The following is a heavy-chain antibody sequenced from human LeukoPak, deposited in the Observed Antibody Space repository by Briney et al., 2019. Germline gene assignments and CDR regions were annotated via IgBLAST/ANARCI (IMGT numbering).Heavy chain of an antibody. CDR3: ARVDEGGYYYYGMDV. J-gene: IGHJ6*02. V-gene: IGHV4-61*05. D-gene: IGHD3-16*01. Sequence: SETLSLTCTVSGGSISSSSYYWGWIRQPPGKGLEWIGYIYSSGSTNYNPSLKSRVTISVDTSKNQFSLKLSSVTAADTAVYYCARVDEGGYYYYGMDVWGQGTTVTVSS. CDR1: GGSISSSSYY. CDR2: IYSSGST.